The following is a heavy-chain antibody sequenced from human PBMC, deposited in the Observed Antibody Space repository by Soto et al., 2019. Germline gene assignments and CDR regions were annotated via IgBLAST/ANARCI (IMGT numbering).Heavy chain of an antibody. Sequence: QITLKESGPTLVKPTQPLTLTCTFSGFSLSTSGMGVGWIRQPPEKALEWLGIFYWDDDKRYSPSLKSRLTLTKDTSKNQVVLTMTNMDPVDTATYYCAHRGKEGDAFDIWGQGTMVTVSS. J-gene: IGHJ3*02. V-gene: IGHV2-5*02. CDR2: FYWDDDK. CDR3: AHRGKEGDAFDI. D-gene: IGHD6-13*01. CDR1: GFSLSTSGMG.